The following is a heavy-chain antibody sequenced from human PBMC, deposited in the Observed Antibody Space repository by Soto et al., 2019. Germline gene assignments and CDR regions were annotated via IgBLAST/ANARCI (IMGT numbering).Heavy chain of an antibody. CDR2: ISPSGGST. V-gene: IGHV3-74*01. D-gene: IGHD6-19*01. J-gene: IGHJ6*02. Sequence: GGSLRLSCAASGFTFSTYWMHWVRQAPGKGLVWVSHISPSGGSTNYADSVKGRFTISRDNSKNTLYLQMNSLRAEDTAVYYCAKVSRGEQWLVYYYGMDVWGQGTTVTVSS. CDR1: GFTFSTYW. CDR3: AKVSRGEQWLVYYYGMDV.